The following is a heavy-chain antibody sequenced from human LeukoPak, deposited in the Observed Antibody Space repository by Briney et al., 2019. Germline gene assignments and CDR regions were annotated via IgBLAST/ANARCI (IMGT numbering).Heavy chain of an antibody. CDR3: ARDRGWVGGMMVRGVIISNPYFDY. CDR1: GGSISSSSYY. D-gene: IGHD3-10*01. J-gene: IGHJ4*02. V-gene: IGHV4-39*07. Sequence: SETLSLTCTVSGGSISSSSYYWGWIRQPPGKGLEWIGSIYYSGSTYYNPSLKSRVTISVDTSKNQFSLKLSSVTAADTAVYYCARDRGWVGGMMVRGVIISNPYFDYWGQGTLVTVSS. CDR2: IYYSGST.